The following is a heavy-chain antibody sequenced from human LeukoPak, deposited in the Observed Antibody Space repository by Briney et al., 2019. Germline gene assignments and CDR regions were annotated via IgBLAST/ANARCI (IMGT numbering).Heavy chain of an antibody. CDR3: ARDSGQQLVAPHDY. CDR2: ISYDGSNK. V-gene: IGHV3-30*03. D-gene: IGHD6-13*01. J-gene: IGHJ4*02. Sequence: GGSLRLSCAASGFTFSSYGMHWVRQAPGKGLEWVAVISYDGSNKYYADSVKGRFTISRDNAKNSLYLQMNSLRAEDTAVYYCARDSGQQLVAPHDYWGQGTLVTVSS. CDR1: GFTFSSYG.